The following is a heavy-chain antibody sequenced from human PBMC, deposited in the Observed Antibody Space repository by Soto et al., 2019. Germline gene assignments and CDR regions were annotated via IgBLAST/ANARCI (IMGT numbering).Heavy chain of an antibody. CDR3: AKPTIFGVVIPPHY. CDR2: ISGSGGST. CDR1: GFTFSSYA. Sequence: GGSLRLSCAASGFTFSSYAMSWVRQAPGKGLEWVSAISGSGGSTYYADSVKGRFTISRDNSKNTLYLQMNSLRAEDTAVYYCAKPTIFGVVIPPHYWGQGTLVTVSS. D-gene: IGHD3-3*01. J-gene: IGHJ4*02. V-gene: IGHV3-23*01.